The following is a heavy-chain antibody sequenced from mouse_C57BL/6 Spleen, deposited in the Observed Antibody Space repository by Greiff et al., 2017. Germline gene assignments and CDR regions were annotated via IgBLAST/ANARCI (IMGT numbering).Heavy chain of an antibody. CDR2: ISSGGSYT. D-gene: IGHD2-3*01. Sequence: EVHLVESGGDLVKPGGSLKLSCAASGFTFSSYGMSWVRQTPDKRLEWVATISSGGSYTYYPDSVKGRFTISRDNAKNTLYLQMSSLKSEDTAMYYCARHEDDYFDYWGQGTTLTVSS. CDR1: GFTFSSYG. CDR3: ARHEDDYFDY. V-gene: IGHV5-6*01. J-gene: IGHJ2*01.